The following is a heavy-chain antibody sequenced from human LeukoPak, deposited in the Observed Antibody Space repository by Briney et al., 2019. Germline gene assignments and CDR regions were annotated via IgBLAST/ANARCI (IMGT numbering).Heavy chain of an antibody. CDR3: ARGIEVGSGYMDV. D-gene: IGHD3-22*01. CDR2: IRYDERNK. CDR1: GFTFSGYG. V-gene: IGHV3-30*02. Sequence: PGGSLRLSCAASGFTFSGYGMHWVRQAPGKGLEWVTFIRYDERNKYCADSVKGRFTISRDNSKNTLYLQMNSLRAEDTAVYYCARGIEVGSGYMDVWGKGTTVTISS. J-gene: IGHJ6*03.